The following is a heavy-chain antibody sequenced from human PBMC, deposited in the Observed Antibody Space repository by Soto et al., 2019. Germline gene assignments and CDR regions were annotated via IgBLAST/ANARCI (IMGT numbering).Heavy chain of an antibody. Sequence: SETLSLTCTVSGGSISPFYWSWDRQPPGKGLEWIGYLYYSGNTNYNPSLKSRVTISVDASKNQVSLRLTSVTAADTAVYYCARVGGVAARTFDYWGQGTVVTVSS. V-gene: IGHV4-59*01. D-gene: IGHD2-15*01. CDR1: GGSISPFY. CDR2: LYYSGNT. CDR3: ARVGGVAARTFDY. J-gene: IGHJ4*02.